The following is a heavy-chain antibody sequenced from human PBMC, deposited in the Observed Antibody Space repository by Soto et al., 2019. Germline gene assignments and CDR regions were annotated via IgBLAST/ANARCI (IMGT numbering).Heavy chain of an antibody. CDR3: ASLPTKPHDYGDIDAFDI. CDR1: GGSISSYY. CDR2: TYTSGST. J-gene: IGHJ3*02. V-gene: IGHV4-4*07. D-gene: IGHD4-17*01. Sequence: SETLSLTCTVSGGSISSYYWSWIRQPAGKGLEWIGRTYTSGSTNYNPSLKSRVTMSVDTSKSQFSLKLSSVTAADTAVYYCASLPTKPHDYGDIDAFDIWGQGTMVTVSS.